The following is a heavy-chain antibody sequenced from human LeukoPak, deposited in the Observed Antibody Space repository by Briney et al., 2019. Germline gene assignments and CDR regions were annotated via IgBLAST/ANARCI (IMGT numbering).Heavy chain of an antibody. CDR2: MNPNSGNT. Sequence: ASVKVSCKASGYTFTSYDINWVRQATGQGLEWMGWMNPNSGNTGYAQKFQGRVTVTRNTSISTAYMELSSLRSEDTAVYYCARGPDTPGIPGGPWGQGTLVTVSS. J-gene: IGHJ5*02. CDR3: ARGPDTPGIPGGP. CDR1: GYTFTSYD. D-gene: IGHD2-21*01. V-gene: IGHV1-8*01.